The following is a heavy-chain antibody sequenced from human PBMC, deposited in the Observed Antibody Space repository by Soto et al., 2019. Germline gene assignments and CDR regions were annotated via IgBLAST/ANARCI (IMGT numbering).Heavy chain of an antibody. V-gene: IGHV3-21*01. Sequence: GGSLRLSCAASGFTFSSYSMNWVRQAPWKGLEWVSSISSSSSYIYYADSVKGRFTISRDNAKNSLYLQMNSLRAEDTAVYYCARDNSSWYAFYFDYWGQGTLVTVSS. CDR1: GFTFSSYS. CDR2: ISSSSSYI. CDR3: ARDNSSWYAFYFDY. D-gene: IGHD6-13*01. J-gene: IGHJ4*02.